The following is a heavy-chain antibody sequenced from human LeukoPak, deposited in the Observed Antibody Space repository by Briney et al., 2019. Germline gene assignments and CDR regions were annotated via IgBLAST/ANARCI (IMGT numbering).Heavy chain of an antibody. CDR3: ARALAAASHTSFDY. J-gene: IGHJ4*02. CDR1: GFTASDNY. CDR2: IYSGGTT. V-gene: IGHV3-66*01. D-gene: IGHD6-13*01. Sequence: TGGSLRLSCAASGFTASDNYMSWVRQAPGKGLEWVSIIYSGGTTYYADSVKGRFTISRDISKNTVYLQMNSLRAEDTAVYYCARALAAASHTSFDYWGQGTLVTVSS.